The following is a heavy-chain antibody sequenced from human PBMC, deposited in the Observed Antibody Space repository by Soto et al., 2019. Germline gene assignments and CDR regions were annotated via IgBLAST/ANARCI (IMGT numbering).Heavy chain of an antibody. J-gene: IGHJ6*02. V-gene: IGHV3-49*04. CDR1: GFTFGDYA. Sequence: GGSLRLSCTASGFTFGDYAMSWVRQAPGKGLEWVGFIRSKAYGGTTEYAASVKGRFTISRDDSKSIAYLQMNSLKTEDTAVYYCTRSFPVPAAREDYYGMDVWGQGTTVTVSS. CDR3: TRSFPVPAAREDYYGMDV. CDR2: IRSKAYGGTT. D-gene: IGHD2-2*01.